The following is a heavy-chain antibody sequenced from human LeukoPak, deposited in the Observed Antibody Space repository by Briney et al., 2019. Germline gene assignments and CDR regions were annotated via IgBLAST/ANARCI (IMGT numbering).Heavy chain of an antibody. CDR3: ARVTGNWFDP. Sequence: GGSLRLSCAASGFTFSSYAMSWVRQAPGKGLEWVSVIYSGGSTYYADSVKGRFTISRDNSKNTLYLQMNSLRAEDTAVYYCARVTGNWFDPWGQGTLVTVSS. CDR2: IYSGGST. J-gene: IGHJ5*02. V-gene: IGHV3-53*01. CDR1: GFTFSSYA. D-gene: IGHD3-10*01.